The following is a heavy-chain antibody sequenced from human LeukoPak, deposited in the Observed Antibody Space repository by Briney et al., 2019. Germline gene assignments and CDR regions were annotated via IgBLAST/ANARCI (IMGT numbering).Heavy chain of an antibody. CDR3: ARGADHYYDSSGPNFDY. CDR1: GGSISSSSYY. V-gene: IGHV4-39*07. J-gene: IGHJ4*02. D-gene: IGHD3-22*01. CDR2: IYYSGST. Sequence: SETLSLTCTVSGGSISSSSYYWGWIRQPPGKGLEWIGSIYYSGSTYYNPSLKSRVTISVDTSKNQFSLKLSSVTAADTAVYYCARGADHYYDSSGPNFDYWGQGTLVTVSS.